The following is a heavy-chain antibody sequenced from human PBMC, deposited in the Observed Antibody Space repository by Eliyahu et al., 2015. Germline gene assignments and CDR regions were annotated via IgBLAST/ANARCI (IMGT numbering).Heavy chain of an antibody. J-gene: IGHJ5*02. CDR1: GYTFTXXL. D-gene: IGHD3-22*01. CDR2: INPNSGGT. CDR3: ARSDYYDSSGPGRNWFDP. Sequence: QVQLVQSGAEVKKPGASVKVSCKASGYTFTXXLRHWVRQAPGQGLEXMGWINPNSGGTNYAQKFQGRVTMTRDTSISTAYMELSRLRSDDTAVYYCARSDYYDSSGPGRNWFDPWGQGTLVTVSS. V-gene: IGHV1-2*02.